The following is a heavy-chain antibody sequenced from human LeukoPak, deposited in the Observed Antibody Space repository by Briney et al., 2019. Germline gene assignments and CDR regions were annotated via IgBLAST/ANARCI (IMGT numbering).Heavy chain of an antibody. D-gene: IGHD3-16*01. CDR3: ARHVAGEGLDR. Sequence: PSETLSLTCPVSSGSISSYYWSCIRQPPGKGLEWIGYISHSGNSNYNPSLKSRVTISVDSSKTQFSLKLSSVTAADTAFYYCARHVAGEGLDRWGQGTLVTVSS. CDR1: SGSISSYY. CDR2: ISHSGNS. V-gene: IGHV4-59*08. J-gene: IGHJ5*02.